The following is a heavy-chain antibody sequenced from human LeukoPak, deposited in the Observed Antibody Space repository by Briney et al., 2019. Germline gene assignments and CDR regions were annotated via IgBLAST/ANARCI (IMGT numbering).Heavy chain of an antibody. CDR1: GLTFNNYA. V-gene: IGHV3-23*01. J-gene: IGHJ4*02. CDR3: AKRLAQTKGFDY. D-gene: IGHD2-21*01. Sequence: GGSLILSCAAPGLTFNNYAMSWVRQAPGKGLEWVSSISISGGSTYYADSVKGRFTISRDTSRNTLYLQMNSLRAEDTAVYYCAKRLAQTKGFDYWGQGTLVTVSS. CDR2: ISISGGST.